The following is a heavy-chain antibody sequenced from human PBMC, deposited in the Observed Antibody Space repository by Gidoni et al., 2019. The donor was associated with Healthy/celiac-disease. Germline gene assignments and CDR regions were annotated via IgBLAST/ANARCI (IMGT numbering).Heavy chain of an antibody. V-gene: IGHV3-21*01. D-gene: IGHD3-3*01. J-gene: IGHJ6*02. CDR1: GFPFSSYS. CDR2: ISSSSSYI. CDR3: AREGFLYYDFWSGGNYYYGMDV. Sequence: EVQLVESGGGLVKPGGSLRLSCAASGFPFSSYSMNWVRQAPGKGLGLVSSISSSSSYIYYADSVKGRFTISRDNAKNSLYLQMNSLRAEDTAVYYCAREGFLYYDFWSGGNYYYGMDVWGQGTTVTVSS.